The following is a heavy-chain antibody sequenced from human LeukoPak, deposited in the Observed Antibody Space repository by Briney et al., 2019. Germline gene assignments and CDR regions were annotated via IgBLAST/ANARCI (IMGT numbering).Heavy chain of an antibody. CDR2: ISWDGGTT. J-gene: IGHJ4*02. CDR3: TAGDGAFYY. D-gene: IGHD3-10*01. CDR1: GFTFDDFT. Sequence: GGSLRLSCAASGFTFDDFTMHWVRQRPGKGLEWVSQISWDGGTTYYADSVKGRFTISRDNSKNSLSLLMNSLTSEDTAMYYCTAGDGAFYYWGQGTRVTVSS. V-gene: IGHV3-43*01.